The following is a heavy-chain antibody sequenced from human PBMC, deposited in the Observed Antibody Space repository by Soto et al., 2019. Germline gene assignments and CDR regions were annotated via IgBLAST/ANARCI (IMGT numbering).Heavy chain of an antibody. D-gene: IGHD3-10*01. J-gene: IGHJ5*02. Sequence: QVQLVESGGGVVQPGRSLRLSCAASGFTFSSYAMHWVRQAPGKGLEWVAVISYDGSNKYYADSVKGRFTISRDNSKNTLYLQMNSLRAEDTAVYYCARDFGTMVRGVIITANWFDPWGQGTLVTVSS. CDR3: ARDFGTMVRGVIITANWFDP. CDR2: ISYDGSNK. CDR1: GFTFSSYA. V-gene: IGHV3-30-3*01.